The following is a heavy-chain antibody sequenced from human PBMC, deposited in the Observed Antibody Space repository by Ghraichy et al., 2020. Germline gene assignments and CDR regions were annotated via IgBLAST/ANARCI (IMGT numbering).Heavy chain of an antibody. J-gene: IGHJ4*02. CDR1: GFTFDDYT. CDR3: AKGYSSGWYQYFFDY. V-gene: IGHV3-43*01. Sequence: GGSLRLSCAASGFTFDDYTMHWVRQAPGKGLEWVSLITWDGGSTYSADSVKGRFTISRDNSKNSLYLQMISLRTEDTALYYCAKGYSSGWYQYFFDYWGQGTLVT. CDR2: ITWDGGST. D-gene: IGHD6-19*01.